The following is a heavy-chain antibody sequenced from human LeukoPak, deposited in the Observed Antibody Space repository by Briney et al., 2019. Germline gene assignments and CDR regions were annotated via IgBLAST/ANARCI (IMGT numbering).Heavy chain of an antibody. J-gene: IGHJ4*02. CDR2: IKEDGSEK. CDR3: VGGSSFDY. Sequence: GGSLRLSCAASGFTFSSYWMSWVRQAPGKGLEWVANIKEDGSEKYYVDSVKGRFTISRDNAKNSLSLQMNSLRAEDTALYYCVGGSSFDYWGQGTLVAVSS. CDR1: GFTFSSYW. D-gene: IGHD3-16*01. V-gene: IGHV3-7*01.